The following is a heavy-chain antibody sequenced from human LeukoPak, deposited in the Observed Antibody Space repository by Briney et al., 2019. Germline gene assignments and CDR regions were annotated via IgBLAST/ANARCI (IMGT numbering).Heavy chain of an antibody. V-gene: IGHV3-74*01. D-gene: IGHD1-1*01. CDR2: INSDGTNT. J-gene: IGHJ4*02. CDR3: VRDLSGGGNWFAGSFKY. CDR1: GFTFSSYW. Sequence: GGSLRLSCAASGFTFSSYWMHWVRQAPGKGLVWVSRINSDGTNTNYAGSVEGRFTISRDNTKNTLYLQMNSLRAEDTAVYYCVRDLSGGGNWFAGSFKYWGQGALVTVSS.